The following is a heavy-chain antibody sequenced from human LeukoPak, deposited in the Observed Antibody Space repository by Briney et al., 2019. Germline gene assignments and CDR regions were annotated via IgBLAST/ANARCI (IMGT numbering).Heavy chain of an antibody. D-gene: IGHD2-15*01. CDR3: AMKTGWGYFDY. CDR2: IKQDGSEK. Sequence: PGGSLRLSCAAAGFTFSSYWMSWVRQAPGKGLEWVANIKQDGSEKYYVDSVKGRFTISRDNAKSTPYLQMNSLRAEDTAVYYCAMKTGWGYFDYWGQGTLVTVSS. CDR1: GFTFSSYW. V-gene: IGHV3-7*05. J-gene: IGHJ4*02.